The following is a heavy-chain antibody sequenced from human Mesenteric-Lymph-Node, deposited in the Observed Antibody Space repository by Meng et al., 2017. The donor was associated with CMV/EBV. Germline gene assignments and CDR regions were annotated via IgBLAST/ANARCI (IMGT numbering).Heavy chain of an antibody. CDR2: IYWNEDK. CDR1: GFSLRTSGVG. Sequence: GFSLRTSGVGVGWIRQPPGKALEWLALIYWNEDKRYSPSLKTRLTITKDTSKNQVVLTMTKMDPVDTATYYCTHTRYSGSFYGWFDPWGQGTLVTVSS. CDR3: THTRYSGSFYGWFDP. D-gene: IGHD1-26*01. J-gene: IGHJ5*02. V-gene: IGHV2-5*01.